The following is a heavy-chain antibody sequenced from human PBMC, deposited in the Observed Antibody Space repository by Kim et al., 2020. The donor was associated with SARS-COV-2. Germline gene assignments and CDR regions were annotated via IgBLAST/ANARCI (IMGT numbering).Heavy chain of an antibody. J-gene: IGHJ6*02. V-gene: IGHV3-66*01. Sequence: KGRFTISRDNSKSTLYLQMNSLRAGDTAVYYCARDAVVTSITGYFYVMDVWGQGTTVTVSS. D-gene: IGHD2-21*02. CDR3: ARDAVVTSITGYFYVMDV.